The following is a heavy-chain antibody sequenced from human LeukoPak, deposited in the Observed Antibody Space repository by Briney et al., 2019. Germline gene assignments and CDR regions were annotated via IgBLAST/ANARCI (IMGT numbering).Heavy chain of an antibody. D-gene: IGHD3-22*01. CDR3: ASTKYYYDSSGYYPSGAIDY. CDR2: IIPILGIA. CDR1: GCTFSSYA. V-gene: IGHV1-69*04. Sequence: SVKVSCKASGCTFSSYAISWVRQAPGQGLEWMGRIIPILGIANYAQKFQGRVTITADKSTSTAYMELSSLRSEDTAVYYCASTKYYYDSSGYYPSGAIDYWGQGTLVTVSS. J-gene: IGHJ4*02.